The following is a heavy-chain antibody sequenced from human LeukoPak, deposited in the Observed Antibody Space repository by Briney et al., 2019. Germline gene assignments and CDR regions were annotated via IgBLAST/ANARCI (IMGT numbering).Heavy chain of an antibody. CDR3: AAFAPSETSEPIRY. Sequence: GGAPRLSCSTPGFNLCGYSINRGRPGPGEGPEGVSAYSGGRGGNTYYADSVKGRFTVSRDNVKNALYLQLNSLRAEDTALYYCAAFAPSETSEPIRYWGQGSLVIVSS. CDR1: GFNLCGYS. V-gene: IGHV3-23*01. D-gene: IGHD1-26*01. CDR2: YSGGRGGNT. J-gene: IGHJ4*02.